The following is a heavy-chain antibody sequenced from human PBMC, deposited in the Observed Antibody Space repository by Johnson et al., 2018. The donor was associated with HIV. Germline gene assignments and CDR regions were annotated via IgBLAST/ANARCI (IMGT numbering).Heavy chain of an antibody. V-gene: IGHV3-73*02. CDR3: ARDSTPQDTKIIVIFTLDLDM. J-gene: IGHJ3*02. CDR1: GFTFSGSA. CDR2: IRSKANSYAI. D-gene: IGHD3-22*01. Sequence: VQLVESGGGLVQPGGSLKLSCAASGFTFSGSAMHWVRQASGKGLEWVGRIRSKANSYAIAYAASVKGRFTISRDDSKNTAYLQMNSLKTEDTAVYSCARDSTPQDTKIIVIFTLDLDMWGQGTRVTVSS.